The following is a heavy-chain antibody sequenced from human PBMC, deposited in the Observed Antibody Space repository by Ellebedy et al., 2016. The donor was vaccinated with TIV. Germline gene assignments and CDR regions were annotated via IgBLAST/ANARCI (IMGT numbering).Heavy chain of an antibody. Sequence: GGSLRLSXAASGFIFGSYWMHWVRQVPGKGLVWVSRINSDGRSTSYADSVKGRFTVSRDNAKNTLYLQMNSLRVEDTAVYYCARVGYSYGPDYWGQGTLVTVSS. CDR3: ARVGYSYGPDY. CDR1: GFIFGSYW. J-gene: IGHJ4*02. V-gene: IGHV3-74*01. CDR2: INSDGRST. D-gene: IGHD5-18*01.